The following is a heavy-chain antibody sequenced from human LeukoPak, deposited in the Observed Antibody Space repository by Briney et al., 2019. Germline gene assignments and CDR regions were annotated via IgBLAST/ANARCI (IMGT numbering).Heavy chain of an antibody. CDR1: GGSLSGYY. CDR3: ARGHPFDY. Sequence: SETLSLTCAVYGGSLSGYYWSWIRQPPGKGLEWIGEINHSGSTNYNPSLKSRVTISVDTSNNQFSLKLSSVTAADTAVYYCARGHPFDYWGQGTLVTVSS. J-gene: IGHJ4*02. V-gene: IGHV4-34*01. CDR2: INHSGST.